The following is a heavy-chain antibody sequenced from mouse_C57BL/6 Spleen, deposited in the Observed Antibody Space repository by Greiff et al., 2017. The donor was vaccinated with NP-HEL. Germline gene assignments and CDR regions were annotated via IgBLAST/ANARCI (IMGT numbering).Heavy chain of an antibody. Sequence: EVQLQQSGPELVKPGASVKISCKASGYMFTDYYMNWVKQSHGKSLEWIGDINPNNGGTSYNQKFKGKATLTVDKSSSTAYMELRSLTSEDSAVYYCARDYDYGYAMDYWGQGTSVTVSS. CDR2: INPNNGGT. J-gene: IGHJ4*01. CDR3: ARDYDYGYAMDY. D-gene: IGHD2-4*01. CDR1: GYMFTDYY. V-gene: IGHV1-26*01.